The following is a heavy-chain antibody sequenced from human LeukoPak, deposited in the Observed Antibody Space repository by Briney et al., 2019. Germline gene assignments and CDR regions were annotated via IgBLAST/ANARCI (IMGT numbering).Heavy chain of an antibody. CDR3: AKDLGDWSAVAGDY. CDR2: ISYDGSNK. V-gene: IGHV3-30*18. CDR1: GFTFNSYG. Sequence: PGRSLRLSCAASGFTFNSYGMHWVRQAPGKGLEWVAVISYDGSNKYYADSVKGRFTISRDNSKNTLYLQMNSLRAEDTAVYYCAKDLGDWSAVAGDYWGQGTLVTVSS. D-gene: IGHD6-19*01. J-gene: IGHJ4*02.